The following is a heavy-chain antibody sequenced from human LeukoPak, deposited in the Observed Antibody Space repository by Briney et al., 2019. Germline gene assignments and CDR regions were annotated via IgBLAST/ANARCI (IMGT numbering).Heavy chain of an antibody. CDR3: ARDETYYYGSGSYHWFDP. J-gene: IGHJ5*02. V-gene: IGHV1-2*02. CDR1: GYTFTGYY. CDR2: INPNSGGT. Sequence: ASVKVSCEASGYTFTGYYMHWVRQAPGQGLEWMGWINPNSGGTNYAQKFQGRVTMTRDTSISTAYMELSRLRSDDTAVYYCARDETYYYGSGSYHWFDPWGQGTLVTVSS. D-gene: IGHD3-10*01.